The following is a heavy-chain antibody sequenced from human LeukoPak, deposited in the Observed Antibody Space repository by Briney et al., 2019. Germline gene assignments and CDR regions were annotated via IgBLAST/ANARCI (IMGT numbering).Heavy chain of an antibody. CDR1: GFTFSDYY. V-gene: IGHV3-11*06. Sequence: GGSLRLSCAASGFTFSDYYMSWIRQAPGKGLEWVSSISYSSSYKYYADSVKGRFSISRDSAKSSLYLQMNSLRAEDTAVYYCARDQGSGYDLVPYYYYYMDVWGKGTTVTVSS. CDR2: ISYSSSYK. D-gene: IGHD5-12*01. CDR3: ARDQGSGYDLVPYYYYYMDV. J-gene: IGHJ6*03.